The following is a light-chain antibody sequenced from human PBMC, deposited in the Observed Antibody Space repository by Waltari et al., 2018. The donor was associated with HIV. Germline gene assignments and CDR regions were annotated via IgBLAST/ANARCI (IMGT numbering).Light chain of an antibody. Sequence: EIVMTQSQATLSGSPGERVTVSCRASQTVSSSLAWYQQKPGQAPRLLIYGASTRATGIAARFSGSGSGTEFALTISSLQSEDFAVYYCQQYNDWPLTFGGGTRVEIK. J-gene: IGKJ4*01. CDR2: GAS. CDR1: QTVSSS. V-gene: IGKV3-15*01. CDR3: QQYNDWPLT.